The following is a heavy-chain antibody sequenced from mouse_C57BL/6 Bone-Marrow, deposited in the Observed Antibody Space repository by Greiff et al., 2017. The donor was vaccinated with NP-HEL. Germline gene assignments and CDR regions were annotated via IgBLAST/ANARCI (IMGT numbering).Heavy chain of an antibody. CDR3: ARDSPYYGSSCYFDY. D-gene: IGHD1-1*01. V-gene: IGHV3-3*01. J-gene: IGHJ2*01. CDR1: GFSINSDCY. Sequence: EVQLQESGPSLVRPSQTLSLTCTVTGFSINSDCYWIWIRQFPGNKLEYIGYTFYSGITYYNPSLESRTYITRDTSKNQFSLKLSSVTTEDTATYYCARDSPYYGSSCYFDYWGQGTTLTVSS. CDR2: TFYSGIT.